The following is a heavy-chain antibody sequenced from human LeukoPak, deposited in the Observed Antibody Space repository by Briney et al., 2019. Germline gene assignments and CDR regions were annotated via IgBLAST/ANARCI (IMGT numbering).Heavy chain of an antibody. J-gene: IGHJ3*02. CDR3: ARTYYYVSGSYYDEDVVSHAFDI. D-gene: IGHD3-10*01. CDR2: IYYSGST. CDR1: GGSISSSSYY. Sequence: SETLSLTCTVSGGSISSSSYYWGWIRQPPGKGLEWIGSIYYSGSTYYNPSLKSRVTISVDTSKNQFSLKLSSVTAADTAVYYCARTYYYVSGSYYDEDVVSHAFDIWGQGTMVTVSS. V-gene: IGHV4-39*01.